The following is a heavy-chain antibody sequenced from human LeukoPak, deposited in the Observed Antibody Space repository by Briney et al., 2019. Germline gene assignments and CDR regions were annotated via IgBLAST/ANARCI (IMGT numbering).Heavy chain of an antibody. CDR1: GGSISSSSYY. D-gene: IGHD6-19*01. Sequence: TSETLSLTCTVSGGSISSSSYYWGWIRQPPGKGLEWIASIYYSGSTYYNPSLKSRVTISVDTSRNQFSLKLSSVTAADTAVYYCASLAVAGLSEGYWGQGTLVIVSS. CDR2: IYYSGST. CDR3: ASLAVAGLSEGY. V-gene: IGHV4-39*01. J-gene: IGHJ4*02.